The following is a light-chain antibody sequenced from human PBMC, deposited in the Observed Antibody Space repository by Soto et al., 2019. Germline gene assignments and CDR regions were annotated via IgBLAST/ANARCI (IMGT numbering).Light chain of an antibody. V-gene: IGKV3D-20*01. Sequence: EIVLTQSPGTLSFSPGERATLSCGASHSVSSSRLAWYQQKPALAPRLLIYDGFLRATGIPDRFSGSGSGTDFTLTISRLEPEDFAVYYCQQYGNSPITFGQGTRLEIK. CDR1: HSVSSSR. J-gene: IGKJ5*01. CDR3: QQYGNSPIT. CDR2: DGF.